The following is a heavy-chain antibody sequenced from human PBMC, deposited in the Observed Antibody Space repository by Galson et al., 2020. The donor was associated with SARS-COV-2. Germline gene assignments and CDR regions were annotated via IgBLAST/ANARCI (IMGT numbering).Heavy chain of an antibody. J-gene: IGHJ4*02. Sequence: ASETLSLTCAVSGGSISSSNWWSWVRQPPGKGLEWIGEIYHSGSTNYNPSLKSRVTISVDKSKNQFSLKLSSVTAADTAVYYCARVIDYYDSSGYPKYYFDCWGQGTLVTVSS. V-gene: IGHV4-4*02. CDR2: IYHSGST. CDR3: ARVIDYYDSSGYPKYYFDC. D-gene: IGHD3-22*01. CDR1: GGSISSSNW.